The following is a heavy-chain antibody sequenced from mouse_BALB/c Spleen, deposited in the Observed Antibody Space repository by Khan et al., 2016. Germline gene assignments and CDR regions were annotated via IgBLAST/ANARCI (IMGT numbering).Heavy chain of an antibody. V-gene: IGHV3-6*02. Sequence: EVELVESGPGLVKPSQSLSLTCSVTGYSITSGYYWNWIRHFPGNKLEWMGYISYDGSNKYNPSLKNRISITRDTSKNQFFLKLNSVTTEDTATDDGASDGNCWFPYWGQGTLVTVSA. D-gene: IGHD2-1*01. CDR3: ASDGNCWFPY. CDR2: ISYDGSN. J-gene: IGHJ3*01. CDR1: GYSITSGYY.